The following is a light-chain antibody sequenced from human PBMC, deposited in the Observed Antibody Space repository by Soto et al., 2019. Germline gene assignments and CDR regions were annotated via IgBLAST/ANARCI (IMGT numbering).Light chain of an antibody. Sequence: DIQMTQSPSSLSASVGDRVTIACQASQDISNYLHWYQQKPGKAPKLLIYDASNLETGVPSRFSGSGSGTDFTFTISSLQPEDIATYYCQQYDNFPSAINFGQVTRLE. V-gene: IGKV1-33*01. J-gene: IGKJ5*01. CDR1: QDISNY. CDR2: DAS. CDR3: QQYDNFPSAIN.